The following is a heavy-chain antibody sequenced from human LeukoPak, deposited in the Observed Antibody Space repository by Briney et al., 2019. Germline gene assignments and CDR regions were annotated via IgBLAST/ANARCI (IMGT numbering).Heavy chain of an antibody. CDR3: ARDQIAAGLNWFDP. Sequence: ASVKVSCKASGYTFTSYGISWVRQAPGQGLEWMGWISAYNGNTNYAQKLQGRVTMTTDTFTSTAYMELRSLRSDDTAVYYCARDQIAAGLNWFDPWGQGTLVTVSS. CDR1: GYTFTSYG. J-gene: IGHJ5*02. D-gene: IGHD6-13*01. CDR2: ISAYNGNT. V-gene: IGHV1-18*01.